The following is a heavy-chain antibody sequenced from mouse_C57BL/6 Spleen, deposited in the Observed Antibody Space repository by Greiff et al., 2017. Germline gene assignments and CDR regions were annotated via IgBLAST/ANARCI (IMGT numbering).Heavy chain of an antibody. CDR3: TRGKTIEWLRAKDY. D-gene: IGHD2-2*01. CDR1: GYTFTDYE. CDR2: IDPETGGT. Sequence: QVQLQQSGAELVRPGASVTLSCKASGYTFTDYEMHWVKQTPVHGLEWIGAIDPETGGTAYNQKFKGKAILTADKSSSTAYMELRSLTSEDSAVXYCTRGKTIEWLRAKDYWGQGTSVTVSS. J-gene: IGHJ4*01. V-gene: IGHV1-15*01.